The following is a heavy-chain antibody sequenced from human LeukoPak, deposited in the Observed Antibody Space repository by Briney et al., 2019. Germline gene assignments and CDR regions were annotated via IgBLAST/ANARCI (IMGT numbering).Heavy chain of an antibody. J-gene: IGHJ4*02. Sequence: GGSLRLSCAASGFTFSNYCMRWVRQAPGKGPVWASRINNDGSSTSYADSVQGRFTISRDNAKNTLYLQMTSLTAEDTAVYYCVRPTGGYSYNYWGQGTLVTVSS. V-gene: IGHV3-74*01. CDR1: GFTFSNYC. CDR3: VRPTGGYSYNY. CDR2: INNDGSST. D-gene: IGHD5-18*01.